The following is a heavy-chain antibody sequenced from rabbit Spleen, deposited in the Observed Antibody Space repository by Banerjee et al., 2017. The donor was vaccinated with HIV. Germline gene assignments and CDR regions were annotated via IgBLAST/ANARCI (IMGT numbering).Heavy chain of an antibody. V-gene: IGHV1S45*01. CDR2: IAGSSSGFT. D-gene: IGHD8-1*01. J-gene: IGHJ6*01. CDR3: SRDTGSSFSSYGMDL. CDR1: GFSFSSRDY. Sequence: LEESGGGPVQPEGSLALTCKASGFSFSSRDYICWVRQAPGKGLEWISCIAGSSSGFTYSSTWAQGRFTISKSSSTTVTLQMTSLTAADTATYFCSRDTGSSFSSYGMDLWGPGTLVTVS.